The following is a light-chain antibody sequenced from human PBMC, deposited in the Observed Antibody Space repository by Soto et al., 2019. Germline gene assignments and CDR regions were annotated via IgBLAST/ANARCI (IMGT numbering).Light chain of an antibody. CDR2: KAS. CDR1: QSISSW. J-gene: IGKJ2*01. Sequence: DIQMTQSPSTLSASVGDRVTITCRASQSISSWLAWYQQKPGKAPKLLIYKASSVESGVPSRFSGSGSWTEFTLTISSLQPDDFVTYYCQQYNSYGYTFGQGTKLEIK. V-gene: IGKV1-5*03. CDR3: QQYNSYGYT.